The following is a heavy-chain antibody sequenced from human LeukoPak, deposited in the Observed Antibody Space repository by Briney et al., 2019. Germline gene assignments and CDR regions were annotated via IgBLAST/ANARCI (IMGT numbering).Heavy chain of an antibody. D-gene: IGHD1-26*01. Sequence: ASVKVSCKVSGYTLTGLSMHWVRQAPGKGLEWMGGFDPEDGETIYAQKFQGRVTMTEDTSTDTAYMELSSLRSEDTAVYYCATDSDGSYPYHAFDIWGQGTMVTVSS. CDR2: FDPEDGET. J-gene: IGHJ3*02. CDR3: ATDSDGSYPYHAFDI. CDR1: GYTLTGLS. V-gene: IGHV1-24*01.